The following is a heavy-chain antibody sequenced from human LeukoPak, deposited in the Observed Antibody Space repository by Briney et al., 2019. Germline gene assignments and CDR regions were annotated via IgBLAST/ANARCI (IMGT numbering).Heavy chain of an antibody. CDR3: AKSIAVASPQGY. CDR2: IPYDGSNK. Sequence: PGGSLRLSCAASGFTFSSYAMHWVRQAPGKGLEWVAVIPYDGSNKYYADSVKGRFTISRDNSKNTLYLQMNSLGAEDTAVYYCAKSIAVASPQGYWGQGTLVTVSS. J-gene: IGHJ4*02. CDR1: GFTFSSYA. V-gene: IGHV3-30*04. D-gene: IGHD6-19*01.